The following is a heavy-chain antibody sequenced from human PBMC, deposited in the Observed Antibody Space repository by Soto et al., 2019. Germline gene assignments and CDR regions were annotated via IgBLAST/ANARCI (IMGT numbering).Heavy chain of an antibody. D-gene: IGHD2-15*01. CDR1: GGSFRGYY. CDR2: INHSGST. Sequence: SETLSLTCAVYGGSFRGYYWTCIRQSPDKGLEWIGEINHSGSTNYNPSLKSRATISVDTSKKQFSLKLRSVTAADTAVYYCARALVAATHRYYHYMDVWGKGTTVTVSS. CDR3: ARALVAATHRYYHYMDV. J-gene: IGHJ6*03. V-gene: IGHV4-34*01.